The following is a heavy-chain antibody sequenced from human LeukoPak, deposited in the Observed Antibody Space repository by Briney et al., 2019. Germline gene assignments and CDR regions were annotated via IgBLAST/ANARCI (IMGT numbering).Heavy chain of an antibody. Sequence: PGGSLRLSCVASGLTFSSYSMNWVRQAPGKGLQWVSSISSSSSYIYYADSVKGRFTISRDNAKNSLYLQMNSLRAEDTAVYYCARDSDIYYFDYWGQGTLVSVSS. V-gene: IGHV3-21*01. CDR1: GLTFSSYS. D-gene: IGHD2-15*01. J-gene: IGHJ4*02. CDR3: ARDSDIYYFDY. CDR2: ISSSSSYI.